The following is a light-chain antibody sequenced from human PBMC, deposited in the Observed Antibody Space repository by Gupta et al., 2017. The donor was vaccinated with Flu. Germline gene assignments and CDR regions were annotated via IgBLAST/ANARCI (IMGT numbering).Light chain of an antibody. V-gene: IGLV2-14*01. CDR1: SSDVGGYNY. Sequence: SALTQPASVSGSPGQSITISCTGTSSDVGGYNYVSWYQQHPGKAHKLMIYEVSNRPSGVANRFSGSKSGNTASLTISGRQEEDEADYYCSSDTSSSNVVFGGGTKLTVL. J-gene: IGLJ2*01. CDR3: SSDTSSSNVV. CDR2: EVS.